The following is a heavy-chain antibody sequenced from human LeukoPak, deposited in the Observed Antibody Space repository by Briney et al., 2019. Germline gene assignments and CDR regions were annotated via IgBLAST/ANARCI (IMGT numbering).Heavy chain of an antibody. D-gene: IGHD3-22*01. CDR2: TAGSGISK. CDR3: ARLPTFYYDSSGYHYDY. V-gene: IGHV3-23*01. CDR1: GFAFTSYS. Sequence: GGSLRLSCTASGFAFTSYSMNWVRQAPGRGLEWASSTAGSGISKDYADSVKGRFTISKDKSKNTLYLQMDNLRAEDTGVYFCARLPTFYYDSSGYHYDYWGQGTLVTVSS. J-gene: IGHJ4*02.